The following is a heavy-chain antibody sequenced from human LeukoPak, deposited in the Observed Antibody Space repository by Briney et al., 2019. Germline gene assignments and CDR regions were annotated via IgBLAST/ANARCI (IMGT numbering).Heavy chain of an antibody. Sequence: GGSLRLSCAASGFTFVDYGMHWVRQAPGKGLEWVSGISWNSGSIGYADSVKGRFTISRDNAKNSLYLQMNSLRAEDTALYYCAKEATRWYSVYYYYYMDVWGKGTTVTISS. J-gene: IGHJ6*03. V-gene: IGHV3-9*01. D-gene: IGHD2-15*01. CDR1: GFTFVDYG. CDR3: AKEATRWYSVYYYYYMDV. CDR2: ISWNSGSI.